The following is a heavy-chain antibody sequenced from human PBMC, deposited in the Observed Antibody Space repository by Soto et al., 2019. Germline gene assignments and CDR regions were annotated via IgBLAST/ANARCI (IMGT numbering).Heavy chain of an antibody. D-gene: IGHD2-2*01. CDR1: GFTLDDYT. CDR2: VGWNGGDI. CDR3: AKERAVVVPVSTSYFHYYGLDV. J-gene: IGHJ6*02. V-gene: IGHV3-9*01. Sequence: VQLVESGGGLVQPGGSLRLSCAVSGFTLDDYTMHWVRQAPGKGLEWVSGVGWNGGDIVYADSVKGRFTVSRDNTRKFLYLEGNRLTTEDTAIYFCAKERAVVVPVSTSYFHYYGLDVWGQGTTVTVS.